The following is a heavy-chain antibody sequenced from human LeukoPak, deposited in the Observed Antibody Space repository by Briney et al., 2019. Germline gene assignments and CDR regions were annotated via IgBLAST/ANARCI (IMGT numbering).Heavy chain of an antibody. CDR2: IYGTGVST. J-gene: IGHJ4*02. CDR1: GFSFSSYA. D-gene: IGHD3-10*01. CDR3: ASSGGSGSYSFDY. Sequence: PGGSLRLSCAASGFSFSSYAMNWVRQAPGKGLEWVSMIYGTGVSTFYADSVKGRFTISRDNAENSLYLQMNSLRAEDTAVYYCASSGGSGSYSFDYWGQGTLVTVSS. V-gene: IGHV3-23*01.